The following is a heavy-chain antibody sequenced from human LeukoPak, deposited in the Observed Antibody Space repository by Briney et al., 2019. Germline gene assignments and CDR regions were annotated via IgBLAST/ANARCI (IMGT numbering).Heavy chain of an antibody. CDR2: IITIFGTA. D-gene: IGHD3-3*01. J-gene: IGHJ5*02. CDR1: GGTFSSYA. V-gene: IGHV1-69*13. CDR3: ARITYDFWSGYYMPVDP. Sequence: SVKVSCKASGGTFSSYAISWVRQAPGQGLEWMGGIITIFGTANYAQKFQGRVTFTADESTSTAYMELSSLRSEDTAVYYCARITYDFWSGYYMPVDPWGQGTLVTVSS.